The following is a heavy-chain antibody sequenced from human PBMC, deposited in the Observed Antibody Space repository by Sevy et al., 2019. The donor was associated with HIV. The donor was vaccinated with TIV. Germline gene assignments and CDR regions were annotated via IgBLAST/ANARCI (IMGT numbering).Heavy chain of an antibody. D-gene: IGHD3-22*01. CDR3: AATKDYYENSGSAFDY. CDR2: FDPEDGET. Sequence: ASVKVSCKVYGHTLNRLGMHWVRQAPGKGLEWMGSFDPEDGETFQAQKFQGRVTMTDDTSTDTAYMEVSSLRSEDTAVYYCAATKDYYENSGSAFDYWGQGTLVTVSS. CDR1: GHTLNRLG. V-gene: IGHV1-24*01. J-gene: IGHJ4*02.